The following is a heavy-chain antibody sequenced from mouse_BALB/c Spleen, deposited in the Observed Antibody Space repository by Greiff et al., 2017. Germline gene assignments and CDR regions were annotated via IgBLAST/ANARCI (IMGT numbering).Heavy chain of an antibody. CDR2: IYPGDGDT. J-gene: IGHJ4*01. Sequence: QVQLQQSGPELVKPGASVKISCKASGYAFSSSWMNWMKQRPGQGLEWIGRIYPGDGDTNYNGKFKGKATLTADKSSSTAYMQLSSLTSVDSAVYFCARVYYYGSRDYAMDYWGQGTSVTVSS. D-gene: IGHD1-1*01. CDR1: GYAFSSSW. V-gene: IGHV1-82*01. CDR3: ARVYYYGSRDYAMDY.